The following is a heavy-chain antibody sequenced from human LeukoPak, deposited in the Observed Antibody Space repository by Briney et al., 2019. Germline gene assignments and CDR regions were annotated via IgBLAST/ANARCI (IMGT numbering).Heavy chain of an antibody. D-gene: IGHD3-22*01. J-gene: IGHJ4*02. CDR3: ARASNYYDSSGYYYTASAKYYFDY. V-gene: IGHV3-23*01. Sequence: PGGSLRLSCTVSGFTLSSYEMSWIRQAPGKGLEWVSSVDYSADSTHYADSVKGRFTISRDNSKNTLYLQMNSLRAEDTAVYYCARASNYYDSSGYYYTASAKYYFDYWGQGTLVTVSS. CDR2: VDYSADST. CDR1: GFTLSSYE.